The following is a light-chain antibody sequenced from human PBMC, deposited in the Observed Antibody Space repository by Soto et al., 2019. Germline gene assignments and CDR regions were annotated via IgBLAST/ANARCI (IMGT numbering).Light chain of an antibody. Sequence: IQLTQSPSSLSASVGDRVTITCRASQGISSYLAWYQQNPGKAPKLLIYAASTLQSGVPSRFSGSGSGTDFTLTISSLQPEDFATYYFQQLNSYPYTFGQGTKLEIK. CDR3: QQLNSYPYT. CDR2: AAS. CDR1: QGISSY. V-gene: IGKV1-9*01. J-gene: IGKJ2*01.